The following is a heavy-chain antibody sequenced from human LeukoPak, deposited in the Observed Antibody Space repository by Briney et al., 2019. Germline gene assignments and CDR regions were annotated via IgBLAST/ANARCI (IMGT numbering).Heavy chain of an antibody. Sequence: GGSLRLSCAASGFTFSSYWMSWVRQAPGKGLEWVANIKQDGSEKYYVDSVKGRFSISRDSAKNTLYLQMNSLRVEDTAVYYCARGRPHGNDYWGQGTLVTVSS. CDR2: IKQDGSEK. D-gene: IGHD4-23*01. CDR1: GFTFSSYW. J-gene: IGHJ4*02. V-gene: IGHV3-7*01. CDR3: ARGRPHGNDY.